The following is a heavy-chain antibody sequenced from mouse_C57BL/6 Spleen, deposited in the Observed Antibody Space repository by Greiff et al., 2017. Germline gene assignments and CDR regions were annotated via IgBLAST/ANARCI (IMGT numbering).Heavy chain of an antibody. V-gene: IGHV3-6*01. CDR2: ISYDGSN. D-gene: IGHD4-1*02. CDR3: ASPNWDWGFAY. Sequence: EVQLQESGPGLVKPSQSLSLTCSVTGYSITSGYYWNWIRQFPGNKLEWMGYISYDGSNNYNPSLKNRISITRDTSKNQFFLKLNSVTTEDTATYYCASPNWDWGFAYWGQGTLVTVSA. CDR1: GYSITSGYY. J-gene: IGHJ3*01.